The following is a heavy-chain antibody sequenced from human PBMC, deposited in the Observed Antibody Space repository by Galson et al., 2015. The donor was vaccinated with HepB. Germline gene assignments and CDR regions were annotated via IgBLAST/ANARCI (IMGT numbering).Heavy chain of an antibody. CDR1: GFTLRSYS. J-gene: IGHJ5*02. D-gene: IGHD3-16*01. Sequence: SLRLSCAAPGFTLRSYSMSWVRQAPGKGLEWVSSISISSDTDYADSVKGRFTISRDNAKNSVYLQMTRLRAEDTAVYYCARVPGGAGNEFDPWGQGVLVTVSS. CDR2: ISISSDT. V-gene: IGHV3-21*06. CDR3: ARVPGGAGNEFDP.